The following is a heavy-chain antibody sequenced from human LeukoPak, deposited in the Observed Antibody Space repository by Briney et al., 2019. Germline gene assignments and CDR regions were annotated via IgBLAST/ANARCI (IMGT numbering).Heavy chain of an antibody. CDR3: ARDLGRGGY. CDR2: IIPILGIA. Sequence: SVKVSCKASGGTFSSYTISWERQAPGQGLEWMGRIIPILGIANYAQKFQGRVTVTADKSTSTAYMELSSLRSEDTAVYYCARDLGRGGYWGQGNLVTVSS. D-gene: IGHD7-27*01. CDR1: GGTFSSYT. J-gene: IGHJ4*02. V-gene: IGHV1-69*04.